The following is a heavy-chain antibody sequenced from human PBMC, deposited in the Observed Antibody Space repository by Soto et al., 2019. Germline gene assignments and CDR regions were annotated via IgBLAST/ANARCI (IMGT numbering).Heavy chain of an antibody. Sequence: QVQLQESGPGLVKPSETLSLTCTVSGGSTTNYYWSWLRQPAGKGLEYIGRIYGSGRTNYNPSLKNRVTMSVSLNQMSLRLTSVTAADTAVYYCARDFDVNTALDYWYFDLWGRGALVTLSS. J-gene: IGHJ2*01. CDR3: ARDFDVNTALDYWYFDL. CDR2: IYGSGRT. CDR1: GGSTTNYY. V-gene: IGHV4-4*07. D-gene: IGHD5-18*01.